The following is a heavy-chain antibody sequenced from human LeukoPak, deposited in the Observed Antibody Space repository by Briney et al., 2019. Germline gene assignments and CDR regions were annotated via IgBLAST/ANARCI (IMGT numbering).Heavy chain of an antibody. D-gene: IGHD6-13*01. Sequence: SQTLSLTCAISGDSASSNSAAWNWIRQSPSRGLEWLGRTYYRSKWYNDYAVSVKSRITINPDTSKNQFSLQLNSVTPEDTAVYYCARARSGSSWYNYNWFDPWGQGTLVTVSS. V-gene: IGHV6-1*01. CDR1: GDSASSNSAA. J-gene: IGHJ5*02. CDR2: TYYRSKWYN. CDR3: ARARSGSSWYNYNWFDP.